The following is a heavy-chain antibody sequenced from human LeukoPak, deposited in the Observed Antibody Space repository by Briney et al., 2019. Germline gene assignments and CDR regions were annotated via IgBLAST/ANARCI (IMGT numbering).Heavy chain of an antibody. CDR2: ISDSGGST. CDR3: ARTQVATLTTFDC. CDR1: GFTFSSYA. Sequence: GGSLRLSCAASGFTFSSYAMSWVRQAPGKGLEWVSTISDSGGSTYYADSVKGRVTISRDNAQNSLYLQMNSLRAEDTAVYYCARTQVATLTTFDCWGQGTLVTVSS. D-gene: IGHD4-17*01. V-gene: IGHV3-23*01. J-gene: IGHJ4*02.